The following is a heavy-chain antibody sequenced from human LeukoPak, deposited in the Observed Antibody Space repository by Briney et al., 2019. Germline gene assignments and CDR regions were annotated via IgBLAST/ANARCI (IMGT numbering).Heavy chain of an antibody. V-gene: IGHV1-46*01. CDR2: INPSGGST. CDR3: ARDRLYYLTSKPHSDY. J-gene: IGHJ4*02. D-gene: IGHD3-10*01. CDR1: GYTFTSYY. Sequence: GASVKVSCKASGYTFTSYYMHWVRQAPGQGLEWMGIINPSGGSTSYAQKFQGRVTMTRDTSMSTVYMELSSLRSEDTAVYYCARDRLYYLTSKPHSDYWGQGTLVTVSS.